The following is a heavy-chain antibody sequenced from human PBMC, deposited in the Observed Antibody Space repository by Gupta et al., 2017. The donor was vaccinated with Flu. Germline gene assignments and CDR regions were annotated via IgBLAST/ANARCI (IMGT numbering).Heavy chain of an antibody. V-gene: IGHV4-39*01. Sequence: QLPLQESGPRLVKPSAPLSLTCTVSGGSISNHHYYWGWVRQPPGKGREWIATIYYDGSTYYNPAIKSRVSMSVDTSKNQFSLNLYAVTAADTALYICARHHAHSCVDTGGQGTLVTVSS. CDR1: GGSISNHHYY. J-gene: IGHJ5*02. CDR3: ARHHAHSCVDT. D-gene: IGHD4-4*01. CDR2: IYYDGST.